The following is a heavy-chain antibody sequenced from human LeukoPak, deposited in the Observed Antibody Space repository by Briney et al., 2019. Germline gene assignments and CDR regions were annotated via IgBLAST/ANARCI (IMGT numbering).Heavy chain of an antibody. CDR1: GGSISSYY. V-gene: IGHV3-20*01. CDR2: INWNGGST. Sequence: ETLSLTCTVSGGSISSYYWSWIRQPPGKGLEWVSGINWNGGSTGYADSVKGRFTISRDNAKNSLYLQMNSLRAEDTALYHCARAGSFSSSWYSDAFDIWGQGTMVTVSS. CDR3: ARAGSFSSSWYSDAFDI. J-gene: IGHJ3*02. D-gene: IGHD6-13*01.